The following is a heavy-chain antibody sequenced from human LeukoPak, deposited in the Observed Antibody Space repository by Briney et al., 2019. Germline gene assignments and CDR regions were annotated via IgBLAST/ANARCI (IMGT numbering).Heavy chain of an antibody. CDR2: ISGSGGST. J-gene: IGHJ6*02. Sequence: GGSLRLSCAASGFTFSSYAMSWVRQAPGKGLEWVSAISGSGGSTYYADSVRGRFSISRDSSKNTVYLQMNSLRDEDTAVYYCARARPWDSSRSYYFGMDVWGHGTTVTVSS. V-gene: IGHV3-23*01. CDR1: GFTFSSYA. CDR3: ARARPWDSSRSYYFGMDV. D-gene: IGHD3-22*01.